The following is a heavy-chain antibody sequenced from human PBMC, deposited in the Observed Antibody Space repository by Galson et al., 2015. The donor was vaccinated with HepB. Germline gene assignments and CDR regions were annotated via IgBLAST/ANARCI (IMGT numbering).Heavy chain of an antibody. D-gene: IGHD6-19*01. Sequence: SLRLSCAASGFTFSSYSMNWVRQAPGKGLEWVSSISSSSSYIYYADSVKGRFTISRDNAKNSLYLQMNSLRAEDTAVYYCARDLEGAGDAFDIWGQGTMVTVSS. CDR1: GFTFSSYS. CDR3: ARDLEGAGDAFDI. J-gene: IGHJ3*02. CDR2: ISSSSSYI. V-gene: IGHV3-21*01.